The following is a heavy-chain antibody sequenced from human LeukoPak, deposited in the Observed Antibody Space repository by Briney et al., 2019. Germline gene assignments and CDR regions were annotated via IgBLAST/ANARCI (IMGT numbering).Heavy chain of an antibody. CDR3: ARVGNYYGSGSYYNVFDY. CDR2: IYYSGST. J-gene: IGHJ4*02. V-gene: IGHV4-59*01. D-gene: IGHD3-10*01. CDR1: GGSISSYY. Sequence: KPSETLSLTCTVSGGSISSYYWSWIRQPPGKGLEWIGYIYYSGSTNYNSSLKSRVTISVDTSKNQFSLKLSSVTAADTAVYYCARVGNYYGSGSYYNVFDYWGQGTLVTVSS.